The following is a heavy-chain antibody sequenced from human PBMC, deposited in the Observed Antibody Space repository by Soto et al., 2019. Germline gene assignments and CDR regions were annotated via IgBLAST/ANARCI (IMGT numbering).Heavy chain of an antibody. Sequence: GGSLRLSCAASGFTFSSYEMNWVRQAPGKGLEWVSYISSSGGTIYYADSVKGRFTISRDNAKNSLYLQMNSLRAEDTAVYYCARVSYSRAFDIWGQGTKVTVSS. D-gene: IGHD2-15*01. V-gene: IGHV3-48*03. CDR2: ISSSGGTI. CDR3: ARVSYSRAFDI. CDR1: GFTFSSYE. J-gene: IGHJ3*02.